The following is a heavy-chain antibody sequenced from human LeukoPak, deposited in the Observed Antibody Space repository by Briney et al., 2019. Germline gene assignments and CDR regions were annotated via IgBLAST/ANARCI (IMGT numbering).Heavy chain of an antibody. Sequence: SQTLSLTCAVYGGSFSGYYWSWIRQPPGKGLEWIGEINHSGSTNYNPSLKSRVTISVDTSKNQFSLKLSSVTAADTAVYYCARGPSRRYYGSGSYYYFDYWGRGTLVTVSS. CDR2: INHSGST. V-gene: IGHV4-34*01. CDR3: ARGPSRRYYGSGSYYYFDY. CDR1: GGSFSGYY. J-gene: IGHJ4*02. D-gene: IGHD3-10*01.